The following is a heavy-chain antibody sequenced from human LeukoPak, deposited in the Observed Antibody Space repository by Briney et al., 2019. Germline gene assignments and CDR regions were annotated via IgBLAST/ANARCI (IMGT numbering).Heavy chain of an antibody. D-gene: IGHD5-18*01. V-gene: IGHV4-59*01. CDR3: ARLRVDTAMVPEYYFDY. CDR1: GGSISSYY. J-gene: IGHJ4*02. CDR2: IYYSGST. Sequence: SETLSLTCTVSGGSISSYYWSWLRQPPGKGLEWIGYIYYSGSTNYNPSLKSRVTISVDTSKNQFSLKLSSVTAADTAVYYCARLRVDTAMVPEYYFDYWGQGTLVTVSS.